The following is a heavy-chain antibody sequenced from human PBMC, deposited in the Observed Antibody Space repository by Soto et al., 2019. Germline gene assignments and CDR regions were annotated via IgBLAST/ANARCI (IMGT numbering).Heavy chain of an antibody. CDR1: GSTFSGYA. D-gene: IGHD6-13*01. V-gene: IGHV3-23*01. CDR3: AKVLLHLDSSSPAVD. J-gene: IGHJ4*02. CDR2: ISGSGGST. Sequence: GGSLRPPCAASGSTFSGYAMIWVRQAPGKGLEWVSAISGSGGSTYYEDSVKGRFTISRDNSKNTLYLQMNSLRAEDTAVYYCAKVLLHLDSSSPAVDWGQGTLVTVSS.